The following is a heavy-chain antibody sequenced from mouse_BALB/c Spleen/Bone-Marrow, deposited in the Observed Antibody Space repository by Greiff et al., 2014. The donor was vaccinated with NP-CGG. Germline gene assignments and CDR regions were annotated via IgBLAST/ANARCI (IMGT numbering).Heavy chain of an antibody. CDR2: ISPYNGGT. CDR1: GYSFTGYT. D-gene: IGHD2-4*01. Sequence: VQLQQSGPGLVKPGASLKISCTASGYSFTGYTMNWVRQRHGKNLEWIGLISPYNGGTTYNQKLKDNATLTVDNSSNPPYMELISQTTEDSAVYNCARRDYYDYAWFAYWGQGTLVTVSA. V-gene: IGHV1-37*01. CDR3: ARRDYYDYAWFAY. J-gene: IGHJ3*01.